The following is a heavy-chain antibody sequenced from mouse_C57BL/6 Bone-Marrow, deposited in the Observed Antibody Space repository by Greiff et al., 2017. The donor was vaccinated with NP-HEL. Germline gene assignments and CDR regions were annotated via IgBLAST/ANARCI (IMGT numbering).Heavy chain of an antibody. V-gene: IGHV14-2*01. Sequence: DVKLVESGAELVKPGASVKLSCTASGFNIKDYYMHWVKQRTEQGLEWIGRIDPEDGETKYAPKFQGKATITADTSSNTAYLQLSSLTSEDTAVYYCARRTTVVDWYFDVWGTGTTVTVSS. CDR3: ARRTTVVDWYFDV. D-gene: IGHD1-1*01. J-gene: IGHJ1*03. CDR1: GFNIKDYY. CDR2: IDPEDGET.